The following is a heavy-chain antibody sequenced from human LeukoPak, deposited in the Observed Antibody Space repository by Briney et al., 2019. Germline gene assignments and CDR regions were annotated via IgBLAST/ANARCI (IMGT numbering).Heavy chain of an antibody. D-gene: IGHD2-15*01. J-gene: IGHJ6*03. CDR1: GGSISSSSYC. Sequence: SETLSLTCTVPGGSISSSSYCWGWIRQPPGRGLEWIGRISYGGSTYYNPSLKSRVTISVDTSKHQFSLKLSSVTAADAAVYYCARGYCSGGSCYSYYYYNYMDVWGKGTTVTVSS. CDR2: ISYGGST. CDR3: ARGYCSGGSCYSYYYYNYMDV. V-gene: IGHV4-39*07.